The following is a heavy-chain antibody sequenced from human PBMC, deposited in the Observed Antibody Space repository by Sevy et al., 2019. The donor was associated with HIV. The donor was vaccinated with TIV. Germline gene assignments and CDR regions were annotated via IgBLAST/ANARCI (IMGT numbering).Heavy chain of an antibody. Sequence: SETLSLTCTVSGGSINTYSWNWVRQSPGKGLEWIGYIYYTGNTNYSPSFKSRVTISLDTSKNQFSLVLSSVTAADTAVYYCAREKGYVTILSAFDIWGQRTMVTVSS. D-gene: IGHD2-15*01. V-gene: IGHV4-59*01. J-gene: IGHJ3*02. CDR1: GGSINTYS. CDR2: IYYTGNT. CDR3: AREKGYVTILSAFDI.